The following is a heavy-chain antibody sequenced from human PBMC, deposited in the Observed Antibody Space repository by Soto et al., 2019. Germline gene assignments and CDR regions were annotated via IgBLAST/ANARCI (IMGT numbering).Heavy chain of an antibody. J-gene: IGHJ4*02. CDR3: ARDVVVVAASDY. Sequence: SETLSLTCTVSGGPVSSGSYYWSWIRQPPGKGLEWIGYIYYSGSTNYNPSLKSRVTISVDTSKNQFSLKLSSVTAADTAVYYCARDVVVVAASDYWGQGTLVTVSS. CDR2: IYYSGST. CDR1: GGPVSSGSYY. D-gene: IGHD2-15*01. V-gene: IGHV4-61*01.